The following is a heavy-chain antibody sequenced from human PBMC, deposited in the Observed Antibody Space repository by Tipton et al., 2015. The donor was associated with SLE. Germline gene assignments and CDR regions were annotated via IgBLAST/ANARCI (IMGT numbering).Heavy chain of an antibody. CDR3: ARGISSGWWNY. D-gene: IGHD6-19*01. J-gene: IGHJ4*02. CDR1: GGSFSGYY. CDR2: INHSGST. V-gene: IGHV4-34*01. Sequence: TLSLTCAVYGGSFSGYYGSWIRQPPGKGLEWIGEINHSGSTDYNPSLKSRVTISVDTSKNQFSLKLSSVTAADTAVYYCARGISSGWWNYWGQGPLVAVSS.